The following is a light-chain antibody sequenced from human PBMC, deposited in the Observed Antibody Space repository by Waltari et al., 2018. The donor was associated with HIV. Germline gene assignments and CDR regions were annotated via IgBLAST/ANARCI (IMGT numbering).Light chain of an antibody. CDR2: NNN. V-gene: IGLV1-44*01. Sequence: QSVLTQPPSASGTPGQRVTISCSGSNSNIGSRTVNWYQPFSGTAPKLLIYNNNQRPAGVPDRFSGSKSGTSASLAISGLQSEDEADYYCAAWDDSVRGRVVFGGGTKLTVL. CDR1: NSNIGSRT. J-gene: IGLJ2*01. CDR3: AAWDDSVRGRVV.